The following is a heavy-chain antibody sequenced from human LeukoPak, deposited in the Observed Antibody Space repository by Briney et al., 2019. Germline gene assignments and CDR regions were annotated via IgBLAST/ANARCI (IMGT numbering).Heavy chain of an antibody. CDR3: ASVSSKSAAGFDY. D-gene: IGHD6-13*01. Sequence: PSETLSLTCTVSGGSISSSSYYWGWIRQPPGKGLEWIGSIYYSGSTYYNPSLKSRVTISVDTSKNQFSLKLSSVTAADTAVYYCASVSSKSAAGFDYWGQGTLVTVSS. CDR2: IYYSGST. J-gene: IGHJ4*02. CDR1: GGSISSSSYY. V-gene: IGHV4-39*07.